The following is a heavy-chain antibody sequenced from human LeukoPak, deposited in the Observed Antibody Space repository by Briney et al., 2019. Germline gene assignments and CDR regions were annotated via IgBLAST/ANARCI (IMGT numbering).Heavy chain of an antibody. CDR2: INWNGDDT. CDR3: VRGGELVGSYFDY. D-gene: IGHD3-16*01. CDR1: GFTFDSYG. Sequence: PGGSLRLSCAASGFTFDSYGMSWVRQAPGKGLEWGSGINWNGDDTTYADSVKGRFTISRDNAKNSLYLQINSLRAEDTALYYCVRGGELVGSYFDYWGPGTLVTVSS. V-gene: IGHV3-20*04. J-gene: IGHJ4*01.